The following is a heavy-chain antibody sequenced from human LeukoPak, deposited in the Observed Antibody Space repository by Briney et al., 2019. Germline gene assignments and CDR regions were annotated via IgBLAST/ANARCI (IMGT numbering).Heavy chain of an antibody. V-gene: IGHV3-30*04. CDR2: ISHDGSNK. D-gene: IGHD4-11*01. J-gene: IGHJ4*02. CDR1: GFTLSSYA. Sequence: GGSLRLSCAASGFTLSSYAIHWVRQAPGKGLEWVAVISHDGSNKYYADSVKGRFTIARDNSKNTVYLQMYSLRAEDTAVYYCARDRAFYSHYGSFDYWGQGTLVSVSS. CDR3: ARDRAFYSHYGSFDY.